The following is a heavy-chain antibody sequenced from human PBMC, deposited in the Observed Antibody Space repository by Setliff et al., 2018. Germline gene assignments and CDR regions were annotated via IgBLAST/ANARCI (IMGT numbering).Heavy chain of an antibody. CDR2: INPNSGGT. CDR3: ARDPTGSDFVFSYFFDV. Sequence: GASVKVSCKASGYTFTGYYMHWVRQAPGQGLEWMGWINPNSGGTNYAQKLQGRVIMTTDTFTNTAYMELRSLRSDDTAVYYCARDPTGSDFVFSYFFDVWGKGTTVTVSS. V-gene: IGHV1-2*02. J-gene: IGHJ6*03. CDR1: GYTFTGYY. D-gene: IGHD3-10*01.